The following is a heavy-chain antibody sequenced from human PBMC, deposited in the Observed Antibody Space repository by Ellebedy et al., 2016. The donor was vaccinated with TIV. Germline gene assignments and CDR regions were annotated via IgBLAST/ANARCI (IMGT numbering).Heavy chain of an antibody. J-gene: IGHJ5*02. V-gene: IGHV3-48*02. Sequence: GESLKISXAASGFTFSSYSMNWVRQAPGKGLEWVSYISSSSSTIYYADSVKGRFTISRDNAKNSLYLQMNSLRDEDTAVYYCAGDYYDSSGYYFNPWGQGTLVTVSS. D-gene: IGHD3-22*01. CDR3: AGDYYDSSGYYFNP. CDR2: ISSSSSTI. CDR1: GFTFSSYS.